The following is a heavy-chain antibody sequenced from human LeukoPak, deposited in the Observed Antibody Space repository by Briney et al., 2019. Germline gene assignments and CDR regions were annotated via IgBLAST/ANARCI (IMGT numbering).Heavy chain of an antibody. CDR3: ARQQTNGDRGVY. CDR2: IYYSGST. V-gene: IGHV4-39*01. D-gene: IGHD2-8*01. CDR1: GGSISSSSYY. Sequence: SETLSLTCTVSGGSISSSSYYWGWIRQPPGTGLGWIGSIYYSGSTYYNPSLKSRVTISVDTSKNQFSLKLSSVTAADTAVYYCARQQTNGDRGVYWGLGTLVTVSS. J-gene: IGHJ4*02.